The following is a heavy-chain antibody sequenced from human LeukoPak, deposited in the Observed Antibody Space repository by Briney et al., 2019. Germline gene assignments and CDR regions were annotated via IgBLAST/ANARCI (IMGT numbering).Heavy chain of an antibody. CDR2: ISAYNGNT. CDR3: ARPRSVAIGTDAFDI. D-gene: IGHD5-12*01. J-gene: IGHJ3*02. Sequence: ASVKVSCKASGYPFTGYYIHWVRQAPGQGLEWMGWISAYNGNTNYAQKLQDRVTMTTDTSTSTAYMELRSLRSDDTAVYYCARPRSVAIGTDAFDIWGQGTMVTVSS. CDR1: GYPFTGYY. V-gene: IGHV1-18*04.